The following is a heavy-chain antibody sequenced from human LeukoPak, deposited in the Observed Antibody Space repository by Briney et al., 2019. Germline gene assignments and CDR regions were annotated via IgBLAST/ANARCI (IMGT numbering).Heavy chain of an antibody. J-gene: IGHJ3*02. V-gene: IGHV3-15*01. CDR3: TTESFAFDI. CDR1: GFNFNNAW. CDR2: IKSKTDGGTT. Sequence: GGSLRLSCAASGFNFNNAWMSWVRQAPGKGLEWVGRIKSKTDGGTTDYAAPVKGRFTISRDDSKNTLYLQMSSLKTDDTAVYYCTTESFAFDIWGRGTMVTVSS.